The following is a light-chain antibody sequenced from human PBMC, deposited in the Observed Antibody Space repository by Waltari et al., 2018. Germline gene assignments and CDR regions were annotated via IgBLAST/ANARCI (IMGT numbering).Light chain of an antibody. Sequence: QSPPSLSASVGDRVTITCRASQGIRNDLAWYQQKPGSAPKLLIYAASNLQNGVPSRFSGSGSGTDFTLTISSLQPDDFATYYCLQDYNFPWTFGQGTKVEIK. J-gene: IGKJ1*01. CDR1: QGIRND. V-gene: IGKV1-6*01. CDR3: LQDYNFPWT. CDR2: AAS.